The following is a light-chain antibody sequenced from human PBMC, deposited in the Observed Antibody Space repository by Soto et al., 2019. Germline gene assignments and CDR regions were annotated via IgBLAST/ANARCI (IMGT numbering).Light chain of an antibody. CDR1: SSDVGGYNY. CDR3: SSYTSSSTLVV. V-gene: IGLV2-14*01. CDR2: EVS. J-gene: IGLJ2*01. Sequence: QSALTQPASVSGSPGQSITISCTGTSSDVGGYNYVSWYKQHPGKAPKLMIYEVSNRPSGVSNRFSSSKSGNTASLTISGLQAEDEADYYCSSYTSSSTLVVFGGGTKVTVL.